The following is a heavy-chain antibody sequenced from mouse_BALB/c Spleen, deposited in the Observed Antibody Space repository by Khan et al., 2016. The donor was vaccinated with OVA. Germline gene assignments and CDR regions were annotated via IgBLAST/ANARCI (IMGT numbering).Heavy chain of an antibody. J-gene: IGHJ1*01. CDR1: GYTFTNYG. Sequence: QIQLVQSGPELKKPGETVQISCKASGYTFTNYGMNWVKQAPGKGLKWIGWINTYTGEPTYADDFKGRFVFSLETSASTAYLQISNLNNEDMTTYFCARISSYWYSDVWGAGTTVTVSS. D-gene: IGHD6-2*01. CDR2: INTYTGEP. V-gene: IGHV9-1*02. CDR3: ARISSYWYSDV.